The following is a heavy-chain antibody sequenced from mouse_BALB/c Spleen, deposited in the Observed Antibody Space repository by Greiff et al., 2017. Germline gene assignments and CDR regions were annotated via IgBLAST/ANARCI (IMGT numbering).Heavy chain of an antibody. CDR1: GYTFTSYY. CDR2: IYPGNVNT. V-gene: IGHV1S56*01. CDR3: ARRRDDYDLAWFAY. Sequence: QVQLKESGPELVKPGASVRISCKASGYTFTSYYIHWVKQRPGQGLEWIGWIYPGNVNTKYNEKFKGKATLTADKSSSTAYMQLSSLTSEDSAVYFCARRRDDYDLAWFAYWGQGTLVTVSA. J-gene: IGHJ3*01. D-gene: IGHD2-4*01.